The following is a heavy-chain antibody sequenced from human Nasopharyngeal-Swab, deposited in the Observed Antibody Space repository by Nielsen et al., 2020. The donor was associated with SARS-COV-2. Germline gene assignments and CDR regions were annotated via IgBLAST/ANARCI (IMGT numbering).Heavy chain of an antibody. CDR3: ARDLWGATVFDP. CDR1: GGSMSNYY. D-gene: IGHD1-1*01. Sequence: GSLRLSCTVSGGSMSNYYWTWTRQFPGKGLEWIGYMYSGGRTNYNPSLNSRVTISVDMSENQFSLRLYSVTAADTAVYYCARDLWGATVFDPWGQGLLVTVSS. CDR2: MYSGGRT. V-gene: IGHV4-59*01. J-gene: IGHJ5*02.